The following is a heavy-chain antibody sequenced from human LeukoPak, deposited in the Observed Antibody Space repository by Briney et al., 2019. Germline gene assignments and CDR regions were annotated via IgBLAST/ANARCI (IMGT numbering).Heavy chain of an antibody. CDR3: AGTAAHYYYYYYMDV. Sequence: SETLSLTCTVSGGSIRSRSYYWGWIRQPPGKGLEWIGYIYYSGSTNYNPSLKSRVTISVDTSKNQFSLKLSSVTAADTAVYYCAGTAAHYYYYYYMDVWGKGTTVTISS. V-gene: IGHV4-61*05. CDR1: GGSIRSRSYY. J-gene: IGHJ6*03. CDR2: IYYSGST.